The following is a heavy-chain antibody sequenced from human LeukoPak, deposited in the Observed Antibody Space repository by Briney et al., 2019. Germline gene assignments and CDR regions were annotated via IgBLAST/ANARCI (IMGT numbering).Heavy chain of an antibody. CDR3: ASEARSLEWLSQ. CDR2: IKQDGSEK. J-gene: IGHJ4*02. Sequence: GGSLRLSCAASGFTFSNYWMSWVRQAPGKGLEWVANIKQDGSEKNYVDSVKGRFTISRDNAKNSLYLQMNSLRAEDTAVYCCASEARSLEWLSQGGQGALVTVSS. V-gene: IGHV3-7*01. D-gene: IGHD3-3*01. CDR1: GFTFSNYW.